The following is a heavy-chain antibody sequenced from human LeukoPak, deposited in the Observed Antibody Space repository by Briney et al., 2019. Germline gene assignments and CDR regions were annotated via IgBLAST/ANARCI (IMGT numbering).Heavy chain of an antibody. CDR1: AFTFSSYW. D-gene: IGHD4-23*01. V-gene: IGHV3-7*01. Sequence: QAGGSLRLSCEASAFTFSSYWMSWVRQAPGKGLERVANMREDGGEINYVDSVKGRFTISRDNAKNSLFLQMNSLRVEDTAVYYCARDRGYSTFDYWGQGTLVTVSS. J-gene: IGHJ4*02. CDR2: MREDGGEI. CDR3: ARDRGYSTFDY.